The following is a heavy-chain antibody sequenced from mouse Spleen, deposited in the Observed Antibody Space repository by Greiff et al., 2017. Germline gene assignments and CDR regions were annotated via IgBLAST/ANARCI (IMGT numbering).Heavy chain of an antibody. V-gene: IGHV1-81*01. D-gene: IGHD4-1*01. Sequence: QVQLKESGAELARPGASVKLSCKASGYTFTNYDVNWVKQRAGQGLEWIGEIYPRSGNTYYNEKFKGKATLTADKSSSTAYMDLRSLTSEDSAVYFCARPGTDSWFAYWGQGTLVTVSA. CDR1: GYTFTNYD. J-gene: IGHJ3*01. CDR3: ARPGTDSWFAY. CDR2: IYPRSGNT.